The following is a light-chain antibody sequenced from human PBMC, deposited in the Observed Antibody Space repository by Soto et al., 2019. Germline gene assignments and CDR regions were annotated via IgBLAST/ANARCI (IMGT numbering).Light chain of an antibody. CDR3: QQYHSSWT. J-gene: IGKJ1*01. CDR2: VAS. Sequence: NQLTQSQCFLSASVGNRVNITCRASQGIRNDLGWYQQKPGKAPKRLIYVASSLQSGVPSRFSGSGSGTEFTLTISSLQPEDFATYYCQQYHSSWTFGQGTKVDIK. CDR1: QGIRND. V-gene: IGKV1-17*01.